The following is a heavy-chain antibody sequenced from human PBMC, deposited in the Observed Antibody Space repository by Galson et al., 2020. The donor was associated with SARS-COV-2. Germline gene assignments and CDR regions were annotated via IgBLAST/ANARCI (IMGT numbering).Heavy chain of an antibody. Sequence: GGSLRLSCAASGFGFNNYGMHWVRQAPGKGLEWVAVISYEGSIKYYADSLKGRFTVSRDSSKNRVYLQMNSLMPEDTAVYYCAKCQQVFWVGEGGASDHWGPGTRVTVSS. V-gene: IGHV3-30*18. CDR1: GFGFNNYG. CDR2: ISYEGSIK. J-gene: IGHJ4*02. D-gene: IGHD3-10*01. CDR3: AKCQQVFWVGEGGASDH.